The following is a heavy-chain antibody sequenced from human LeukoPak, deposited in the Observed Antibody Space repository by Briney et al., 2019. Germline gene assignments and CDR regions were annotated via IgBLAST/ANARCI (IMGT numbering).Heavy chain of an antibody. CDR1: GGSISSYY. V-gene: IGHV4-59*01. CDR2: IYYSGST. CDR3: ARVGDYYDSSGYYQGWFDP. D-gene: IGHD3-22*01. Sequence: PSETLSLTCTVSGGSISSYYWSWIRQPPGKGLEWIGYIYYSGSTNYNPSLKSRVTISVDTSKNQFSLKLSSVTAADTAVYYCARVGDYYDSSGYYQGWFDPWGQGTLVTVSS. J-gene: IGHJ5*02.